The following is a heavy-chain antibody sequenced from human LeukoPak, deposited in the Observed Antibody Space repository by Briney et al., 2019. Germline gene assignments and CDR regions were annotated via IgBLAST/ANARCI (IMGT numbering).Heavy chain of an antibody. CDR3: VPDPARYGRAWSSEY. J-gene: IGHJ4*02. D-gene: IGHD6-19*01. CDR2: IKTDGSEK. V-gene: IGHV3-7*03. CDR1: GFTFSQHW. Sequence: GGSLRLSCVASGFTFSQHWMSWVRQAPGKGLEWVANIKTDGSEKYYVNSMEGRFAISRDNAKNSLYLQMNTLRAEDTAVYYCVPDPARYGRAWSSEYLGQGTLVTVSS.